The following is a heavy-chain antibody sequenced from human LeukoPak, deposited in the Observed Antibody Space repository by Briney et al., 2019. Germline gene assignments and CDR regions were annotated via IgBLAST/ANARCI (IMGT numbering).Heavy chain of an antibody. J-gene: IGHJ4*02. D-gene: IGHD6-19*01. CDR3: AKRSGYTTGWFFDF. Sequence: GGSLKLSCAASGFTFSSYAMSWVRQAPGKGLEWVSSISGSGDNTYYAESVKGRFTISRDNSKNTLFLQMNSLRAEDTAVFYCAKRSGYTTGWFFDFWGQGTLVTVSS. V-gene: IGHV3-23*01. CDR1: GFTFSSYA. CDR2: ISGSGDNT.